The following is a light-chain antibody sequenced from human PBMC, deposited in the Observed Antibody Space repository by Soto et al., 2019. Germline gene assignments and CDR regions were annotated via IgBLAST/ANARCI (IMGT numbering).Light chain of an antibody. Sequence: EIVMTQSPATLSVSPGERATLSCRASQTFRNNLAWYQQKPGQAPRLLFYGASTRAADIPARFSGSGSGTECTLTISSLQSADFAVYYCQQYDVWPLTFGGGTKVEI. J-gene: IGKJ4*01. CDR2: GAS. CDR1: QTFRNN. CDR3: QQYDVWPLT. V-gene: IGKV3-15*01.